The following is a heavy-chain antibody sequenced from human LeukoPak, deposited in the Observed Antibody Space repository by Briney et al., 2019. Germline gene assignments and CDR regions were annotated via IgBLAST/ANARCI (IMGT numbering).Heavy chain of an antibody. Sequence: GGSLRLSCVASGFTFSSYGMHWVRQAPGKGLEWVAVISYDGSNKYYADSVKGRFTISRDNSKNTLYLQMNSLRVEDTAVYYCTTYGSGRKFDYWGQGILVTVSS. V-gene: IGHV3-30*03. CDR3: TTYGSGRKFDY. D-gene: IGHD3-10*01. CDR1: GFTFSSYG. CDR2: ISYDGSNK. J-gene: IGHJ4*02.